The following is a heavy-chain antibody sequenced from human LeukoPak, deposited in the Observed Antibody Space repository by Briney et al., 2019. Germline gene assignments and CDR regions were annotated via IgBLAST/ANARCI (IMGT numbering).Heavy chain of an antibody. CDR1: GFTFSSYE. CDR3: ARDSGLGIWRGTFDY. D-gene: IGHD3-10*01. V-gene: IGHV3-48*03. Sequence: GGSLRLSCAASGFTFSSYEMNWVRQAPGKGLEWVSYISSSGRTVYYADSVKGRFTISRDNAKNSLYLQMNSLRAEDTAVYYCARDSGLGIWRGTFDYWGQGTLVTVSS. J-gene: IGHJ4*02. CDR2: ISSSGRTV.